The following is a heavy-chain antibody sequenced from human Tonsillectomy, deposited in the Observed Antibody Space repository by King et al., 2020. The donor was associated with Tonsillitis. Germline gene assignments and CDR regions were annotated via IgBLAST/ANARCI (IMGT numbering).Heavy chain of an antibody. Sequence: VQLVESGGGLVQPGGSLRLSCAASGFSFSNYWMKWVRQAPGKGLEWVALIKKDGSDQYYVDSVKGRLTISRDNAKDSLYVQMNSLRVEDSAVYYCGRYSEHYHSVDYWGRGTLVTVSS. CDR1: GFSFSNYW. V-gene: IGHV3-7*01. CDR2: IKKDGSDQ. J-gene: IGHJ4*02. D-gene: IGHD1-26*01. CDR3: GRYSEHYHSVDY.